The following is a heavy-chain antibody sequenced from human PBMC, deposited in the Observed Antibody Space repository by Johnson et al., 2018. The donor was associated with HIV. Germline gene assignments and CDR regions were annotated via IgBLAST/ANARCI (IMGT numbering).Heavy chain of an antibody. D-gene: IGHD6-13*01. CDR3: ARDGTSRGGAFDI. V-gene: IGHV3-74*01. CDR1: GFTFSNHW. Sequence: EVQLVESGGGLVQSGGSLILSCAASGFTFSNHWMHWVRQAPGKGLVWVSRINSDGSSRNYADSVKGRFTISRDNAKNTLYLQMNSLRAEDTAVYYCARDGTSRGGAFDIWGQGTMVTVSS. J-gene: IGHJ3*02. CDR2: INSDGSSR.